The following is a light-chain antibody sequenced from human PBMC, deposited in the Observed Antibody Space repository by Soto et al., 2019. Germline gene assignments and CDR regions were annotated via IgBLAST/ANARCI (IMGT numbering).Light chain of an antibody. V-gene: IGKV3-20*01. Sequence: EIVLTQSPGTLSLSPRERATLSCRASQSVSSNYVAWYQHKVGQAPRLLLYGASNSAPGIPDRFSGSGSGTDFTLTISRLEPEDVALYDCQQYAASPRTFGQGTQVEVK. CDR3: QQYAASPRT. CDR2: GAS. CDR1: QSVSSNY. J-gene: IGKJ1*01.